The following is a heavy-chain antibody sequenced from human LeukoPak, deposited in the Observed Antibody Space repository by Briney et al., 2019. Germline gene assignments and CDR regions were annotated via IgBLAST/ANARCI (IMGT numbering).Heavy chain of an antibody. CDR3: GSVIDY. CDR1: GFTFSSYW. Sequence: PGGSLRLSCAASGFTFSSYWMHWVRQAPGKGLVWVSRINSDGSSTSYADSVKGRFTISRDNSKNTVSLQMNSLRSEDTAIYYCGSVIDYWGQGTLVTVTS. CDR2: INSDGSST. V-gene: IGHV3-74*01. J-gene: IGHJ4*02.